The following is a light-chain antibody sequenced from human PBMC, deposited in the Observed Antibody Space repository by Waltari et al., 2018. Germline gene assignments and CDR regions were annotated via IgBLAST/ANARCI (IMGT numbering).Light chain of an antibody. CDR2: GAS. V-gene: IGKV3-20*01. Sequence: EIVLTQSPDTLSLSPGERATLSCRASQTIGITHLAWYQQKPGQAPRVLINGASSRATGIPARFSGSGSGTDFTLTINKLEPEDSAVYYCQQFLSFPRTFGQGTKVEIK. CDR3: QQFLSFPRT. CDR1: QTIGITH. J-gene: IGKJ1*01.